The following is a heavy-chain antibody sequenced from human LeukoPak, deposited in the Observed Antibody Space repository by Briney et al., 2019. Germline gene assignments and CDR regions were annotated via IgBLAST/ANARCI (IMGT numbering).Heavy chain of an antibody. Sequence: ASVKVSCKASGGTFSSYAISWVRQAPGQGLEWMGGIIPIFGTANYAQKFQGRVTITADESTSTAYMELSSLRSEDTAVYYCASQGSSGNDYWGQGTLVTVSS. CDR2: IIPIFGTA. CDR3: ASQGSSGNDY. CDR1: GGTFSSYA. V-gene: IGHV1-69*13. D-gene: IGHD3-22*01. J-gene: IGHJ4*02.